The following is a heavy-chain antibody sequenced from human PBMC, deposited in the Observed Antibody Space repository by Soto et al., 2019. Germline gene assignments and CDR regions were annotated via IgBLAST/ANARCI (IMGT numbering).Heavy chain of an antibody. D-gene: IGHD3-22*01. CDR2: IYHSGST. CDR1: GGSNSRGGYP. CDR3: AGGGSYYDSSGYYFWWYFDL. V-gene: IGHV4-30-2*01. J-gene: IGHJ2*01. Sequence: SETLSLTCAVSGGSNSRGGYPCRWIRQPPGKGLEWIGYIYHSGSTYYNPSLKSRVTISVDRSKNQFSLKLSSVTAADTAVYYCAGGGSYYDSSGYYFWWYFDLWGRRTLVTVSS.